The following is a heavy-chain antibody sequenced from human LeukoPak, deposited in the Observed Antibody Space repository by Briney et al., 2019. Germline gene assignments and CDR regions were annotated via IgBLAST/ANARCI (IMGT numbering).Heavy chain of an antibody. J-gene: IGHJ4*02. Sequence: GASMTVSCKASGYTFTNCYMHWVRQAPGQGLEWMGIINPANGATSYAQKFQGRVTMTRDTSTSTVYMELSSLRSEDTAVYYCATAPPSGTYYYFDYWGQGTLVTVSS. V-gene: IGHV1-46*01. CDR3: ATAPPSGTYYYFDY. CDR1: GYTFTNCY. CDR2: INPANGAT. D-gene: IGHD1-26*01.